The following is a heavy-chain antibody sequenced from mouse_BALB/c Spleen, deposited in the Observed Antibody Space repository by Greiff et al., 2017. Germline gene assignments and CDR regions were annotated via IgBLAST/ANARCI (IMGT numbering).Heavy chain of an antibody. D-gene: IGHD2-2*01. V-gene: IGHV5-6-2*01. CDR2: INSNGGST. CDR3: ARHGYYWYFED. CDR1: GFTFSSYY. J-gene: IGHJ1*01. Sequence: EVLLVESGGGLVKLGGSLKLSCAASGFTFSSYYMSWVRQTPEKRLELVAAINSNGGSTYYPDTVKGRFTISRDNAKNTLYLQMSSLKSEDTALYYCARHGYYWYFEDWGEGTTVTVAS.